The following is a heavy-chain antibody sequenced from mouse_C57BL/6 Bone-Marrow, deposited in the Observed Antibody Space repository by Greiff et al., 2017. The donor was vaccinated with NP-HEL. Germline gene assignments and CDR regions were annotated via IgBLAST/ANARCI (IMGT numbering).Heavy chain of an antibody. V-gene: IGHV5-9-1*02. CDR3: TRASGSSPPFAY. CDR1: GFTFSSYA. D-gene: IGHD1-1*01. CDR2: ISSGGDYI. Sequence: EVQLMESGEGLVKPGGSLKLSCAASGFTFSSYAMSWVRQTPEKRLEWVAYISSGGDYIYYADTVKGRFTISRDNARNTLYLQMSSLKSEDTAMYYCTRASGSSPPFAYWGQGTLVTVSA. J-gene: IGHJ3*01.